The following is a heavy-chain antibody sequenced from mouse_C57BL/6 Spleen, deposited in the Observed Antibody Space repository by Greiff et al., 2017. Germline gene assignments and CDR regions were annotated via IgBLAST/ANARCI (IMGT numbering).Heavy chain of an antibody. D-gene: IGHD2-12*01. V-gene: IGHV1-50*01. J-gene: IGHJ4*01. CDR2: IDPSDSYT. CDR3: ARLRRGGYYAMGY. CDR1: GYTFTSYW. Sequence: VQLQQPGAELVKPGASVKLSCKASGYTFTSYWMQWVKQRPGQGLEWIGEIDPSDSYTNYNQKFKGKATLTVDTSSSTAYMQLSSLTSEDSAVYYCARLRRGGYYAMGYWGKGTSVTVAS.